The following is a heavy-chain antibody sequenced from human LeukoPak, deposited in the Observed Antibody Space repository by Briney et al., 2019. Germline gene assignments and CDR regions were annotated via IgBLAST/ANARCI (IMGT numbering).Heavy chain of an antibody. CDR1: GYTFTSYG. V-gene: IGHV1-8*02. Sequence: ASVKVSCKASGYTFTSYGISWVRQATGQGLEWMGWMNPNSGNTGYAQKFQGRVTMTRNTSISTAYMELSSLRSEDTAVYYCARVRNYYDSSGYYFYYYYYGMDVWGQGTTVTVSS. D-gene: IGHD3-22*01. CDR3: ARVRNYYDSSGYYFYYYYYGMDV. CDR2: MNPNSGNT. J-gene: IGHJ6*02.